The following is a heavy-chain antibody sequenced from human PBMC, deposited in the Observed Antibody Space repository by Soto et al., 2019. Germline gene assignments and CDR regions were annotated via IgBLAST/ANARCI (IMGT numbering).Heavy chain of an antibody. Sequence: EVQLLESGGGLVQPGGSLRLSCAASGFTFRSYAMSWVRQAPGKGLEWVSTISVSGVSTYYADSVKGRFTISRDNSKNTLYLQMNSLRAEDTAVYYCAKAPSGSGSPYFDYWGQGTLLTVSS. D-gene: IGHD3-10*01. J-gene: IGHJ4*02. CDR3: AKAPSGSGSPYFDY. CDR2: ISVSGVST. V-gene: IGHV3-23*01. CDR1: GFTFRSYA.